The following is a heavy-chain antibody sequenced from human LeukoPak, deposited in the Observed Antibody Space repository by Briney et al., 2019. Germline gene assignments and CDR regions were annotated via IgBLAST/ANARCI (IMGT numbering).Heavy chain of an antibody. CDR1: GFTFSSYG. D-gene: IGHD6-13*01. Sequence: PGGSLRLSCAASGFTFSSYGMSWVRQAPGKGLEWVSAISGSGGSTYYADSVKGRFTIFRDNSKNTLYLQMNSLRAEDTAVYCCANTPADSSSWYPSFFDFWGQGTLVTVSA. CDR2: ISGSGGST. V-gene: IGHV3-23*01. CDR3: ANTPADSSSWYPSFFDF. J-gene: IGHJ4*02.